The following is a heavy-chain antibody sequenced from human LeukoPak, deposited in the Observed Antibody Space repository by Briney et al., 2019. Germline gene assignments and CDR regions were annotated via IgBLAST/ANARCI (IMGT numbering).Heavy chain of an antibody. D-gene: IGHD3-10*01. CDR3: AKRVRYGSGTYYFDY. J-gene: IGHJ4*02. Sequence: GGTLSLSCAASGFTFNTYGMSWVRQAPGKGLEWVSAISSSASDTYYADSVKGRFTISGDNSKNTLYLQMNSLRVEDTALYYCAKRVRYGSGTYYFDYWGQGTLVTVSS. CDR1: GFTFNTYG. CDR2: ISSSASDT. V-gene: IGHV3-23*01.